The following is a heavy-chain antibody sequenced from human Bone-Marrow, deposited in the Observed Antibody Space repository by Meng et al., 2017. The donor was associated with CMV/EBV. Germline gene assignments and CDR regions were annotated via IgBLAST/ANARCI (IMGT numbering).Heavy chain of an antibody. CDR2: GDYSGST. CDR3: ARDERRGYCFSASSPDYGMEV. D-gene: IGHD2-2*01. V-gene: IGHV4-39*07. Sequence: SETLSLTCPVSGGSISSSTYYWGWIRQPPGKGLEWIGSGDYSGSTYYNPSLKSRVTISVDTSKNQYSLELMSVTAADTDVYYWARDERRGYCFSASSPDYGMEVCGQGTTATVSS. J-gene: IGHJ6*02. CDR1: GGSISSSTYY.